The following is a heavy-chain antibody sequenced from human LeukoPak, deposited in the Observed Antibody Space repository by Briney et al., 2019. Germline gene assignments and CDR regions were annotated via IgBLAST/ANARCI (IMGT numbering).Heavy chain of an antibody. D-gene: IGHD1-26*01. Sequence: SETLSLTCAVSGNSISNTYYCCWIRQPPRRELEWIGSIYNSGSTHYNPSLKSRVTISVDTSKNQFSLKLSSVTAADTAVYYCARNSSGNYFDYWGQGTLVTVSS. CDR3: ARNSSGNYFDY. V-gene: IGHV4-38-2*01. CDR1: GNSISNTYY. J-gene: IGHJ4*02. CDR2: IYNSGST.